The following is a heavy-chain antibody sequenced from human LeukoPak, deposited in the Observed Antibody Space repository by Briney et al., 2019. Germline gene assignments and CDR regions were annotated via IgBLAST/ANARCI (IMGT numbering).Heavy chain of an antibody. CDR3: AKEGDYGDYFDY. CDR2: ISWNSGRI. J-gene: IGHJ4*02. CDR1: GFTFDDYA. V-gene: IGHV3-9*03. D-gene: IGHD4-17*01. Sequence: GRSLRLSCAASGFTFDDYAMHWVRQAPGKGLEWVSGISWNSGRIGYADSVKGRFTISRDNAKNSLYLQMNSLRAEDMALYYCAKEGDYGDYFDYWGQGTLVTVSS.